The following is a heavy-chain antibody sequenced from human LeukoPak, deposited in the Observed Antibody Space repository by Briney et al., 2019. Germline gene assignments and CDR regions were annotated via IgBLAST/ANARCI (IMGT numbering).Heavy chain of an antibody. CDR1: GGPHSRWRYY. V-gene: IGHV4-39*01. J-gene: IGHJ4*02. Sequence: SENLSLNCTVPGGPHSRWRYYWGWIPPPPGKGLECNGANHFSGSTYYKPSLKSRVSLSVDTSRKQFSLKLSSVTAADTAVYFCASVFYSSGLDGFDYWGQGTLVTVSS. D-gene: IGHD6-19*01. CDR3: ASVFYSSGLDGFDY. CDR2: NHFSGST.